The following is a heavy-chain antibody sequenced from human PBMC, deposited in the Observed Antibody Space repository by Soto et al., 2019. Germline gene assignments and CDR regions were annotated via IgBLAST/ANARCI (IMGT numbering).Heavy chain of an antibody. J-gene: IGHJ4*02. V-gene: IGHV1-2*04. D-gene: IGHD6-6*01. CDR1: GYTFTGYY. Sequence: GASVKVSCKASGYTFTGYYMHWVRQAPGQGLEWMGWINPNSGGTNYAQKFQGWVTMTRDTSISTAYMELSRLRSDDTAVYYCAREVFSDYVNGSSSPYFDYWGQGTLVTVSS. CDR2: INPNSGGT. CDR3: AREVFSDYVNGSSSPYFDY.